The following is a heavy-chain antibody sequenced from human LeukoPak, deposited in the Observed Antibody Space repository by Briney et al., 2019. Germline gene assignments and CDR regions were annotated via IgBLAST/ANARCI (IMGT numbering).Heavy chain of an antibody. J-gene: IGHJ6*02. CDR3: ARQDCSGGSCYNHYYYYDMDV. V-gene: IGHV5-10-1*01. CDR2: IDPSDSYT. CDR1: GYSFTSYW. D-gene: IGHD2-15*01. Sequence: PGESLKISCKGSGYSFTSYWISWVRQMPGKGLEWMGRIDPSDSYTNYSPSFQGHVTISADKSISTAYLQWSSLKASDTAMYYCARQDCSGGSCYNHYYYYDMDVWGQGTTVTVSS.